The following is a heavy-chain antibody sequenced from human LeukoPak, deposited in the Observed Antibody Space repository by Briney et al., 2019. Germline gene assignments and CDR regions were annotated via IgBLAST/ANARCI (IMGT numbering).Heavy chain of an antibody. CDR1: GYSISSGYY. Sequence: SETLSLTCTVSGYSISSGYYWSWIRQPPGKGLEWIGYIYYSGSTNYNPSLKSRVTISVDTSKNQFSLELSSVTAADTAVYYCARVDPLYQLLIDYWGQGTLVTVSS. CDR2: IYYSGST. J-gene: IGHJ4*02. D-gene: IGHD2-2*01. V-gene: IGHV4-61*01. CDR3: ARVDPLYQLLIDY.